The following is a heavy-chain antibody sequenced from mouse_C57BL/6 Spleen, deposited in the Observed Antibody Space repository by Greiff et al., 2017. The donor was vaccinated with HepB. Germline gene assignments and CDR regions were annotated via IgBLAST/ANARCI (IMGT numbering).Heavy chain of an antibody. CDR3: ARFTTVGAY. V-gene: IGHV1-82*01. CDR1: GYAFSSSW. Sequence: VQLQQSGPELVKPGASVKISCKASGYAFSSSWINWVKQRPGKGLEWIGRIYPGDGDTNYNGKFKGKATLTADKSSSTAYMQLSSLTSEDSAVYFCARFTTVGAYWGQGTLVTVSA. CDR2: IYPGDGDT. D-gene: IGHD1-1*01. J-gene: IGHJ3*01.